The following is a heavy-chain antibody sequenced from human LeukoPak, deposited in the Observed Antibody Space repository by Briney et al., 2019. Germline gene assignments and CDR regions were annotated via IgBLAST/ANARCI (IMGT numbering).Heavy chain of an antibody. V-gene: IGHV4-59*01. CDR1: GGSISSYY. CDR2: IYYSGST. D-gene: IGHD3-3*01. J-gene: IGHJ3*02. Sequence: KSSETLSLTCTVSGGSISSYYWSWIRQPPGRGLEWIGYIYYSGSTNYNPSLKSRVTISVDTSKNQFSLKLSSVTAADTAVYYCWRVALNDFPCTGAFDIWGQGTMVTVSS. CDR3: WRVALNDFPCTGAFDI.